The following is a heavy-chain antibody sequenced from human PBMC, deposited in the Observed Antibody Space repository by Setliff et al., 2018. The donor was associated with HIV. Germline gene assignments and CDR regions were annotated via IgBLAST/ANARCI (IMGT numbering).Heavy chain of an antibody. D-gene: IGHD1-20*01. CDR1: GYTFTSYG. V-gene: IGHV1-18*01. J-gene: IGHJ3*02. CDR2: ISAYNGNT. CDR3: ASYPNRYNWNDARQDAFDI. Sequence: ASVKVSCKASGYTFTSYGISWVRQAPGQGLEWMGWISAYNGNTNYAQKLQGRVTMTRNTSISTAYMELSSLRSEDTAVYYCASYPNRYNWNDARQDAFDIWGQGTMVTVSS.